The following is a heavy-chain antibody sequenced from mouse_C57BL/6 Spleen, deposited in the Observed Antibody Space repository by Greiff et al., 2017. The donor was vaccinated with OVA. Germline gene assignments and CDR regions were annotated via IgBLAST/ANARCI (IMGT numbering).Heavy chain of an antibody. CDR3: ARGRDYYAMDY. Sequence: QVQLQQPGAELVRPGSSVKLSCKASGYTFTSYWMHWVKQRPLPGLEWIGHIDPSDSETHYNKKFKDKATLTVAKSSSTAYMQLSSLTAEDSSVYYCARGRDYYAMDYWGQGTSVTVSS. CDR1: GYTFTSYW. J-gene: IGHJ4*01. CDR2: IDPSDSET. V-gene: IGHV1-52*01.